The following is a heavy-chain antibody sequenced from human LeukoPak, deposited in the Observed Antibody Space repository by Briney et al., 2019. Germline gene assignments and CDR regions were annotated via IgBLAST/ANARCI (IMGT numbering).Heavy chain of an antibody. J-gene: IGHJ4*02. D-gene: IGHD3-22*01. CDR2: IIPILGIA. CDR3: ARDAYYYDSSGYYVFDY. Sequence: SVKVSCNASGGTFSSYAISWVRQAPGQGPEWMGRIIPILGIANYAQKFQGRVTITADKSTSTAYMELSSLRSEDTAVYYCARDAYYYDSSGYYVFDYWGQGTLVTVSS. V-gene: IGHV1-69*04. CDR1: GGTFSSYA.